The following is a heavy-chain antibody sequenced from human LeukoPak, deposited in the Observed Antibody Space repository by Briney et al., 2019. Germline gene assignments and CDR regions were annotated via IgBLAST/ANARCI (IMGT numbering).Heavy chain of an antibody. D-gene: IGHD1-26*01. Sequence: SETLSLTCTVSGGSISSYYWSWIRQPAGKGLEWIGRIYTSGSTNYNPSLKSRVTMSVDTSKNQFSLKLSSVTAADTAVYYCARERAAATTHGYYYYGMDVWGQGTMVTVSS. J-gene: IGHJ6*02. CDR2: IYTSGST. CDR1: GGSISSYY. CDR3: ARERAAATTHGYYYYGMDV. V-gene: IGHV4-4*07.